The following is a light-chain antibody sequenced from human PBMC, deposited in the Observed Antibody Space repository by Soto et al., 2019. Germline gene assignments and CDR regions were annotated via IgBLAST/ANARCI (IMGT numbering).Light chain of an antibody. CDR3: SSYAGSNNFV. Sequence: ALTQPPSASGSPGQSVTISCTGTSSDIGAYTYVSWYQQHPGKAPKLMISEVSRRPSGVPERFSGSKSGNTASLTVSGLQADDEAHYYCSSYAGSNNFVFGTGTKVTVL. V-gene: IGLV2-8*01. CDR1: SSDIGAYTY. J-gene: IGLJ1*01. CDR2: EVS.